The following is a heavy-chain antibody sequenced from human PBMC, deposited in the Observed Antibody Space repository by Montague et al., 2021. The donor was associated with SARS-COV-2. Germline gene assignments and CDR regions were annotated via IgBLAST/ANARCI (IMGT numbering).Heavy chain of an antibody. CDR1: GFTFSSYA. V-gene: IGHV3-30-3*01. CDR3: AREGDIVEVTDAFDI. CDR2: ITYDGSNI. Sequence: SLRLSCAASGFTFSSYAMHWVRQAPGKGLEWVSFITYDGSNIYYADSVKGRFTISRDNSKNSLYLQMNSLRAEDTAVYYCAREGDIVEVTDAFDIWGQGTMVTVSS. D-gene: IGHD2-21*02. J-gene: IGHJ3*02.